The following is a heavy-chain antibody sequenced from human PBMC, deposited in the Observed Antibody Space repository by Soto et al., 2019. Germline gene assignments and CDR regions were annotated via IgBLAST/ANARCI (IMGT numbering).Heavy chain of an antibody. CDR2: IHYSVST. V-gene: IGHV4-28*01. CDR1: DYSISSDSNW. CDR3: ARAAMVRGVIRYYYYGMDV. D-gene: IGHD3-10*01. Sequence: SETLSLTCAVSDYSISSDSNWWGWIRQPPGKGLEWIGYIHYSVSTYYNPSLKSRVTMSVDTAKNQFSLKLSSVTAADTAVYYCARAAMVRGVIRYYYYGMDVWGQGTTVTVSS. J-gene: IGHJ6*02.